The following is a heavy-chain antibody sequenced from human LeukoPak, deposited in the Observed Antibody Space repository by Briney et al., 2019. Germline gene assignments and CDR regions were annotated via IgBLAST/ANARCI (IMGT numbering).Heavy chain of an antibody. CDR2: ISYDGTNK. CDR1: GFTFNNYA. J-gene: IGHJ4*02. CDR3: AREGDYGDFDY. D-gene: IGHD4-17*01. V-gene: IGHV3-30*04. Sequence: PGGSLRLSCAASGFTFNNYAMHWVRQAPGKGLEWVAVISYDGTNKYYADSVKGRFTISRDNSKNTLYLQMNSLRAEDTAVYYCAREGDYGDFDYWGQGTLVTVSS.